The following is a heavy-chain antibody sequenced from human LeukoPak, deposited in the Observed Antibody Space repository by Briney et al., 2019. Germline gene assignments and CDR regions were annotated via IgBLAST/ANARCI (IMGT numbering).Heavy chain of an antibody. J-gene: IGHJ4*02. CDR3: ARASLQYSSGWSADY. V-gene: IGHV1-69*05. D-gene: IGHD6-19*01. Sequence: ASVKVSCKASGGTFSSYAISWVRQAPGQGLEWMGGIIPIFGTANYAQKFQGRVTITTDESTSTAYMELSSLRSEDTAVYCCARASLQYSSGWSADYWGLGTLVTVSS. CDR1: GGTFSSYA. CDR2: IIPIFGTA.